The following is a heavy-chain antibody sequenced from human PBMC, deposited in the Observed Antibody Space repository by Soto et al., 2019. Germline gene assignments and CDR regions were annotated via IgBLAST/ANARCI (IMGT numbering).Heavy chain of an antibody. CDR2: INPNSGGT. Sequence: QVQLVQSGAEVKKPGASVKVSCKASGYTFTGYYMHWVRQAPGQGIEWMGWINPNSGGTNYAQKFQGRVTMTRDTSISTAYMELSRLRSDDTAVYYCARDKGYLLPPYYYYGMDVWGQGTTVTVSS. V-gene: IGHV1-2*02. J-gene: IGHJ6*02. CDR3: ARDKGYLLPPYYYYGMDV. CDR1: GYTFTGYY. D-gene: IGHD2-15*01.